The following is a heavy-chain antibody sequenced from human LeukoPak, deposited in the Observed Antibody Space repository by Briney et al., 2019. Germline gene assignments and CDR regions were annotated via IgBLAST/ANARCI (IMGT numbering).Heavy chain of an antibody. V-gene: IGHV3-23*01. CDR2: ISSGGSTT. CDR1: GFSFSTSA. J-gene: IGHJ3*02. CDR3: AREGSDYYDSSGYPTNDAFDI. D-gene: IGHD3-22*01. Sequence: GGSLRLSCAASGFSFSTSAMSWVRQAPGKGLEWVSTISSGGSTTFYVDSVKGRFTISRDNSKNTLYLQMNSLRAEDTAVYYCAREGSDYYDSSGYPTNDAFDIWGQGTMVTVSS.